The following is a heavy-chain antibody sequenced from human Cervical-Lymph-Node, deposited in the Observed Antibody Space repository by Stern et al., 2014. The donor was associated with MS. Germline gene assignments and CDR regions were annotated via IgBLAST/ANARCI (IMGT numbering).Heavy chain of an antibody. D-gene: IGHD6-13*01. CDR1: GFSFSAYG. Sequence: EQLVESGGGVVQPGRSLRLSCAVSGFSFSAYGMHWVRQAPGKGLECVASISHDGTYKSYADSVKGRFTIARDNARNTLYLQMNSLRPEDTAVYYCAKPQQQLAFDYWGQGTLGTVSS. CDR3: AKPQQQLAFDY. V-gene: IGHV3-30*18. J-gene: IGHJ4*02. CDR2: ISHDGTYK.